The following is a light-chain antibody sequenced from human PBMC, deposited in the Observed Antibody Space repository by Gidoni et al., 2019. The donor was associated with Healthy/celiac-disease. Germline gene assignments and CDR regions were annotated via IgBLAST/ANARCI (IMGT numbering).Light chain of an antibody. J-gene: IGLJ2*01. V-gene: IGLV2-11*01. CDR1: SSDVGGYNY. CDR2: DVR. CDR3: CSYAGSYTL. Sequence: QSALTQPRSVSGSPGQSVTISCTGTSSDVGGYNYVPWYQPPPGKAPKLMIYDVRKRPSGVPDRFSGSKSGNTASLTVSWLQAEDEADYYCCSYAGSYTLFGGGTKLTVL.